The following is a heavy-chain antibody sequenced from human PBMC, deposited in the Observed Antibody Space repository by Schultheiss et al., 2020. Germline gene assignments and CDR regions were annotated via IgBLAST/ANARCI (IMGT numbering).Heavy chain of an antibody. D-gene: IGHD4-17*01. CDR1: GFIFADYG. Sequence: GESLKISCTASGFIFADYGMSWFRQAPGKGLEWVGFIRSKGYGETTEYAASVKGRFAISRDDSKSIAYLQMNSLKTDDTAVYFCTTDPPKYGGDGDYGDAFDIWGQGTMVTVSS. CDR3: TTDPPKYGGDGDYGDAFDI. V-gene: IGHV3-49*03. CDR2: IRSKGYGETT. J-gene: IGHJ3*02.